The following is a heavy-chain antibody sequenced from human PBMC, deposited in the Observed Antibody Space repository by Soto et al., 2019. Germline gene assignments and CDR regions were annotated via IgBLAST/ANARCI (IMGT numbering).Heavy chain of an antibody. CDR1: GFTFSSYA. V-gene: IGHV3-30-3*01. J-gene: IGHJ4*02. CDR3: ARSKEEWELRALFDY. D-gene: IGHD1-26*01. Sequence: QVQLVESGGGVVQPGRSLRLSCAASGFTFSSYAMHWVRQAPGKGLEWVAVISYDGSNKYYADSVKGRFTISRDNSKNPLYLQMNSLRAEDTAVYYCARSKEEWELRALFDYWGQGTLVTVSS. CDR2: ISYDGSNK.